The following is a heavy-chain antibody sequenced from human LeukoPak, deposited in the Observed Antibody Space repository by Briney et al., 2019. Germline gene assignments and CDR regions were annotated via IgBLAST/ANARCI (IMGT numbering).Heavy chain of an antibody. CDR2: ITNGGSTI. Sequence: PGGSLRHSCAASGFTFSDYNMNWVRQAPGKGLEWVSYITNGGSTIHHADSVKGRFTISRDNAKKTLYLQMNSLRAEDTPVYYCARLIGLTGGGVDVWGQGTTVTVSS. CDR3: ARLIGLTGGGVDV. CDR1: GFTFSDYN. D-gene: IGHD3-9*01. J-gene: IGHJ6*02. V-gene: IGHV3-11*01.